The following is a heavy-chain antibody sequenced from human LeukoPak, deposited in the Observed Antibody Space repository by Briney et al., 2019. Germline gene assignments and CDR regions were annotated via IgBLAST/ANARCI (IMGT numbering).Heavy chain of an antibody. J-gene: IGHJ3*02. CDR2: INHSGST. D-gene: IGHD2-2*02. CDR3: ARHLLYCSSTSCYTDDAFDI. V-gene: IGHV4-34*01. Sequence: SETLSLTCAVCGGSFSGYYWSWFRQPPGKGLEWIGEINHSGSTNYNPSLKSRVTISVDTSKNQFSLMLSSVTAADTAVYYCARHLLYCSSTSCYTDDAFDIWGQGTMVTVSS. CDR1: GGSFSGYY.